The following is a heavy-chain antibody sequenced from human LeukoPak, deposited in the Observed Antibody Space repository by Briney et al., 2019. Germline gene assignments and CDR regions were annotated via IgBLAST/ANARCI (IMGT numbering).Heavy chain of an antibody. J-gene: IGHJ6*03. CDR2: IYYSGST. CDR1: GVSISSYY. Sequence: PSETLSLTCTVSGVSISSYYWTWIRQPPGKGLEWIGYIYYSGSTNYNPSLKSRLTISVEIYKNQLSLQLSSVTAADTAVYYYATQGDDSFYYYYMDVWGKGTTVTVSS. D-gene: IGHD3-22*01. CDR3: ATQGDDSFYYYYMDV. V-gene: IGHV4-59*08.